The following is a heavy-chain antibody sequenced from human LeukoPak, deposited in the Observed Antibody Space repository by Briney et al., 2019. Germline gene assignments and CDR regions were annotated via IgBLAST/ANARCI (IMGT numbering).Heavy chain of an antibody. J-gene: IGHJ4*02. Sequence: PGGSLRLSCVPSGFILVNAWLTWVRQAPGKGPEWLSTISGSGDTTRSADSVKGRFSISRDNSKSTLYLQMNSLRGEDTAMYYCARRLPGSYYFDYWGQGTLVTVSS. V-gene: IGHV3-23*01. CDR3: ARRLPGSYYFDY. CDR2: ISGSGDTT. D-gene: IGHD1-26*01. CDR1: GFILVNAW.